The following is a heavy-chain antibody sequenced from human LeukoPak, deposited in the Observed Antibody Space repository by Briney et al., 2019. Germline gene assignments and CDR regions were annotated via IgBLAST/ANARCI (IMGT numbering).Heavy chain of an antibody. Sequence: GESLKISCKGSGYNFSNYWIGWVRQMPGKGLEWMGIIYAGDSDTRYSPSFQGQVTISADKSISTAYLQWSSLKASDTAIYYCARRPGDMAAAGDYWGQGTLVTVSS. D-gene: IGHD6-13*01. V-gene: IGHV5-51*01. CDR1: GYNFSNYW. CDR2: IYAGDSDT. CDR3: ARRPGDMAAAGDY. J-gene: IGHJ4*02.